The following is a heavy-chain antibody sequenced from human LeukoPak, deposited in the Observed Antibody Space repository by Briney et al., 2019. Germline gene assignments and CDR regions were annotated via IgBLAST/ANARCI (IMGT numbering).Heavy chain of an antibody. Sequence: GASVKVSCKTSGGTFSDLPISWVRQAPGKGLEWMGLVDPEDGETIYAEKFQGRVTITADTSTDTAYMELSSLRSEDTAVYYCATGGRNPRYYYYMDVWGKGTTVTVSS. J-gene: IGHJ6*03. CDR1: GGTFSDLP. V-gene: IGHV1-69-2*01. CDR2: VDPEDGET. CDR3: ATGGRNPRYYYYMDV. D-gene: IGHD1-26*01.